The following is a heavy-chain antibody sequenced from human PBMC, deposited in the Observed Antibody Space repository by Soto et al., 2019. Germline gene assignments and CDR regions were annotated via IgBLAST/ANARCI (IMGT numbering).Heavy chain of an antibody. CDR3: ASFPLSWMSGSPDY. V-gene: IGHV4-4*02. CDR2: IYHSGST. Sequence: QVQLQESGTGLVKPSGTLSLTCTVSGGSMISTNWWSWVRQPPGKGLEWIAEIYHSGSTNYNPSRKSRVTISIDKSKNHFSLNLKSVTAADTAVYSCASFPLSWMSGSPDYWGQGTLVTVSS. J-gene: IGHJ4*02. D-gene: IGHD6-13*01. CDR1: GGSMISTNW.